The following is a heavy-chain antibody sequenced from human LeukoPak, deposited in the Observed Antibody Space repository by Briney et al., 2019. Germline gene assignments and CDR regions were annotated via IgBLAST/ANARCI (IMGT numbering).Heavy chain of an antibody. V-gene: IGHV4-59*01. CDR2: IYCSGST. D-gene: IGHD5-12*01. CDR1: GGSISSYY. CDR3: ARDGGYSGYVFDY. Sequence: PSETLSLTCTVSGGSISSYYWSWIRQPPGKGLEWIGYIYCSGSTNYNPSLKSRVTISVDTSKNQFSLKLSSVTAADTAVYYCARDGGYSGYVFDYWGQGTLVTVSS. J-gene: IGHJ4*02.